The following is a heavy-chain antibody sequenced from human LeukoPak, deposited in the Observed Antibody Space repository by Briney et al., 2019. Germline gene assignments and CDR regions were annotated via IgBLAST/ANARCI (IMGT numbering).Heavy chain of an antibody. Sequence: GGSLRLSCAASGFTFSSYGMHWVRQAPGKGLEWVAFIRYDGSNKYYADSVKGRFTISRDNSQNAVFLQMNSLRVEDTAMYYCARDAQRGFDYSNSLKYWGHGTLVTVSS. D-gene: IGHD4-11*01. CDR2: IRYDGSNK. CDR3: ARDAQRGFDYSNSLKY. V-gene: IGHV3-30*02. CDR1: GFTFSSYG. J-gene: IGHJ4*01.